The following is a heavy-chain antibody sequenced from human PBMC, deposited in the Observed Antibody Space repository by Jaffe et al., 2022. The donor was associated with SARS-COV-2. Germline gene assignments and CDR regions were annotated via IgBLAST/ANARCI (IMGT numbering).Heavy chain of an antibody. V-gene: IGHV3-23*04. CDR2: ISGSGGST. Sequence: EVQLVESGGGLVQPGGSLRLSCAASGFTFSSYAMSWVRQAPGKGLEWVSAISGSGGSTYYADSVKGRFTISRDNSKNTLYLQMNSLRAEDTAVYYCAKEEGGWGGRVRGVYVYWGQGTLVTVSS. CDR3: AKEEGGWGGRVRGVYVY. CDR1: GFTFSSYA. D-gene: IGHD3-10*01. J-gene: IGHJ4*02.